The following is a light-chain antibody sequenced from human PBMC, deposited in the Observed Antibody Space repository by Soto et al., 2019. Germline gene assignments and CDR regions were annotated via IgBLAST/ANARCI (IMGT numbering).Light chain of an antibody. V-gene: IGKV1-6*01. J-gene: IGKJ1*01. CDR2: AAS. CDR3: LQDYNFPRT. Sequence: AIQMSQSPSSLSPSVGDRVTISCRASQGIRNDLGWYQQKPGKAPKLXIYAASSLQSGVPSRFSGSGSGTDFTLTISSLQPEDFATYYCLQDYNFPRTFGQGTKVDI. CDR1: QGIRND.